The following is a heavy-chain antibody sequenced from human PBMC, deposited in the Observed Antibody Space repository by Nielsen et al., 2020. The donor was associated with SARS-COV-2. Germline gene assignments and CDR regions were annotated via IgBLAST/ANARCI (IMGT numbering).Heavy chain of an antibody. CDR1: GVSIISINW. V-gene: IGHV4-4*02. CDR2: IYHSVST. D-gene: IGHD6-19*01. J-gene: IGHJ6*02. Sequence: SDTLSPTCAFSGVSIISINWWCCVRQPPGKGLEWIVEIYHSVSTNYNPSLKSRVTISVDKSKNQFSLKLSSVTAADTAVYYCARVIAVAGRGAGMDVWGQGTTVTVSS. CDR3: ARVIAVAGRGAGMDV.